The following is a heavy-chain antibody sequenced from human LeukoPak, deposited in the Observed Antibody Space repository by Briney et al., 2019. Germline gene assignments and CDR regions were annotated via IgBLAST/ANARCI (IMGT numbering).Heavy chain of an antibody. D-gene: IGHD3-10*01. CDR1: GGSISRGDYY. J-gene: IGHJ4*02. CDR3: ARYYGGYYFDY. V-gene: IGHV4-30-4*08. CDR2: IFYSGST. Sequence: PSETLSLTCTVSGGSISRGDYYWSWIRQHPGKGLEWIGHIFYSGSTSYNPSLKSRVTISVDTSKNQFSLKLSSVTAADTAVYYCARYYGGYYFDYWGQGTLVTVSS.